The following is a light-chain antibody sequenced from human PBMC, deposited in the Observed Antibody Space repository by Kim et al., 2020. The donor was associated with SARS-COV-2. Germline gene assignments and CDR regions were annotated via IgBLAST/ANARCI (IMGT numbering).Light chain of an antibody. Sequence: DIQLTQSPSFLSASVGDRVTITCRASQGISSYLAWYQQKPGKAPKLLIYAASTLQSGVPSRFSGSGSGTEFTLTISSLQPEDFATYYCQQLNSYLALTFGGWTKVDIK. CDR3: QQLNSYLALT. V-gene: IGKV1-9*01. CDR1: QGISSY. CDR2: AAS. J-gene: IGKJ4*01.